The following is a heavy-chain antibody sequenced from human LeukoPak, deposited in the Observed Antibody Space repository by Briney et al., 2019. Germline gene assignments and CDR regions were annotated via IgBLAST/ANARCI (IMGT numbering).Heavy chain of an antibody. Sequence: SETLSLTCTVSGGSISSYYWSWIRQPPGKGLEWIGYIYYSGSTNYNPSLKSRVTISVDTSKNQFSLKLSSVTAADTAVYYCARDLVYGLWPSGAFDIWGQGTMVTVSS. CDR2: IYYSGST. CDR3: ARDLVYGLWPSGAFDI. D-gene: IGHD2-8*01. J-gene: IGHJ3*02. CDR1: GGSISSYY. V-gene: IGHV4-59*01.